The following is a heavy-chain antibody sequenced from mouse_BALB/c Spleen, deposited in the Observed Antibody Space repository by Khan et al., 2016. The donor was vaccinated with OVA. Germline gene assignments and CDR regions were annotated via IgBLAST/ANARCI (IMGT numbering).Heavy chain of an antibody. CDR1: GYTFTNYG. CDR2: TNTYTGEP. V-gene: IGHV9-3-1*01. CDR3: ARVRYNGTMDY. Sequence: QIQLVQSGPDLKKPGETVKISCKASGYTFTNYGMNWVKQVPGKGLKWMGWTNTYTGEPTYADDFKGRFAFSLETSASTAYLQINNLKNEDTATXFCARVRYNGTMDYWGQGTSVTVSS. D-gene: IGHD2-14*01. J-gene: IGHJ4*01.